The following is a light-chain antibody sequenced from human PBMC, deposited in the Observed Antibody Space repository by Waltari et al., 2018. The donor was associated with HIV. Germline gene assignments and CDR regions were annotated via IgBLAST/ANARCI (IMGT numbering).Light chain of an antibody. Sequence: QSVLPQPPSASGTPGQRVTISCSGSNSNIGSKEVYWFQHLPGTAPKLLIYRTNQRRSGVPDRFSGSKSGTSASLAISGLRSDDEADYYCAAWDDTLSSYVFGTGTTVTV. J-gene: IGLJ1*01. CDR3: AAWDDTLSSYV. V-gene: IGLV1-47*01. CDR1: NSNIGSKE. CDR2: RTN.